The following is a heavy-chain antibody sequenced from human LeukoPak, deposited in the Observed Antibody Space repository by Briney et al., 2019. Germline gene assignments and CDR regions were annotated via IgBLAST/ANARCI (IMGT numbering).Heavy chain of an antibody. J-gene: IGHJ5*01. CDR2: IKEDGSKD. V-gene: IGHV3-7*01. CDR3: ARDAGGYDS. CDR1: GFSFSTYW. Sequence: GGSLRLSCAGSGFSFSTYWMSWVRQTPGEGLEWVANIKEDGSKDYYVDSVKGRFTISRDNAKNSLYLQMNSLRVEDSAVYYCARDAGGYDSWGQGTLVTVSS. D-gene: IGHD5-12*01.